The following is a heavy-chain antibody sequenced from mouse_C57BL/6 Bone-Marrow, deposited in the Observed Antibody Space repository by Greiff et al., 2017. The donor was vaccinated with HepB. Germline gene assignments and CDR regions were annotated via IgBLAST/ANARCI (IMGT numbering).Heavy chain of an antibody. V-gene: IGHV1-55*01. Sequence: QVQLQQPGAELVKPGASVKMSCKASGYTFTSYWITWVKQRPGQGLEWIGDIYPGSGSTNYNEKFKSKATLTVDTSSSTAYRQLRSLTSEDSAVYYCARRGYSNYVWYFDVWGTGTTVTVSS. CDR2: IYPGSGST. CDR3: ARRGYSNYVWYFDV. CDR1: GYTFTSYW. D-gene: IGHD2-5*01. J-gene: IGHJ1*03.